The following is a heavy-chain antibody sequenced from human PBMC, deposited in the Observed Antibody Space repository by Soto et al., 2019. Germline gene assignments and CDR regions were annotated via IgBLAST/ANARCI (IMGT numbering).Heavy chain of an antibody. CDR3: AATPVVRFLEWPNWFDP. CDR1: GFTFSDYY. D-gene: IGHD3-3*01. V-gene: IGHV3-11*01. Sequence: GGSLRLSCAASGFTFSDYYMSWIRQAPGKGLEWVSYISSSGSTIYYADSVKGRFTISRDNAKNSLYLQMNSLRAEDTAVYYCAATPVVRFLEWPNWFDPWGQGTLVTVSS. CDR2: ISSSGSTI. J-gene: IGHJ5*02.